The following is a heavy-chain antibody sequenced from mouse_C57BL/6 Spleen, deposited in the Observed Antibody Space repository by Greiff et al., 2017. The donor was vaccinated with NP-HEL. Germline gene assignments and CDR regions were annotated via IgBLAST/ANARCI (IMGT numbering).Heavy chain of an antibody. V-gene: IGHV2-5*01. Sequence: QVHVKQSGPGLVQPSQSLSITCTVSGFSLTSYGVHWVRQSPGKGLEWLGVIWRGGSTDYNAAFMSRLSITKDNSKSQVFFKMNSLQADDTAIYYCAKQGNWDLDYAMDYWGQGTSVTVSS. CDR2: IWRGGST. J-gene: IGHJ4*01. CDR3: AKQGNWDLDYAMDY. D-gene: IGHD4-1*01. CDR1: GFSLTSYG.